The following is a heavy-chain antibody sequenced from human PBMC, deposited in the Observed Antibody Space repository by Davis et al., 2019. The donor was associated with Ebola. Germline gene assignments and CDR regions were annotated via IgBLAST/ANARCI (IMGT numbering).Heavy chain of an antibody. J-gene: IGHJ6*03. V-gene: IGHV5-10-1*01. CDR2: IDPSDSYT. Sequence: GESLKISCKGSGYSFTSYWITWVRQMPGKGLEWMGRIDPSDSYTDYSPSFQGHVTISTDKSISTAYLQWSSLKASDTAMYYCARLIQNYYYYLDVWGKGTTVTVSS. D-gene: IGHD5-18*01. CDR1: GYSFTSYW. CDR3: ARLIQNYYYYLDV.